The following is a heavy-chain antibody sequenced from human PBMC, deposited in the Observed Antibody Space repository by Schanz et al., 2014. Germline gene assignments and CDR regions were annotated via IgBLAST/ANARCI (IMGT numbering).Heavy chain of an antibody. CDR3: AKGRFGELSAFDI. CDR2: ISGSGGST. J-gene: IGHJ3*02. V-gene: IGHV3-23*04. D-gene: IGHD3-10*01. Sequence: EVQLVESGGGLVQPGGSLRLSCTASGFTFSSYAMSWVRQAPGKGLEWVSAISGSGGSTYYAGSVKGRFTISRDNSKNTLYLQMNSLRAEDTAVYYCAKGRFGELSAFDIWGRGTMVTVSS. CDR1: GFTFSSYA.